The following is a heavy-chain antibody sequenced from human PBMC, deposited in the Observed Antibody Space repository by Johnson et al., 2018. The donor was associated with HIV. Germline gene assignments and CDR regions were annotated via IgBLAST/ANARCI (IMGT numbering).Heavy chain of an antibody. CDR2: ISSSGSSV. CDR1: GFTFSAYY. J-gene: IGHJ3*02. Sequence: VQLVESGGGLVKPGGSLRLSCAASGFTFSAYYMSWIRQAPGKGLECLAYISSSGSSVYYTDSVKGRFTISRDNTKNSLHLQMNSLRAEDTALYDCARGLAYCGGDCSNACDIWGQGTMVTVSS. D-gene: IGHD2-21*02. CDR3: ARGLAYCGGDCSNACDI. V-gene: IGHV3-11*01.